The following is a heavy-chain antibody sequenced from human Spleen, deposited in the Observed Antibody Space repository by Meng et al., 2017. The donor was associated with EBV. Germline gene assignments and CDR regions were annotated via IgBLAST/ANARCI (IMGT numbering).Heavy chain of an antibody. CDR1: GYTFTSYV. D-gene: IGHD5-18*01. Sequence: QVQLVQSGAEVKKPGASVRVSCKASGYTFTSYVMNWVRQAPGQGLEWVGWINTNTGEARYAQGFTGRFVFSLDTSVSTAHLQISSLMAEDTAVYYCARGYNAWIQIPFYWGQGTLVTVSS. J-gene: IGHJ4*02. CDR3: ARGYNAWIQIPFY. CDR2: INTNTGEA. V-gene: IGHV7-4-1*02.